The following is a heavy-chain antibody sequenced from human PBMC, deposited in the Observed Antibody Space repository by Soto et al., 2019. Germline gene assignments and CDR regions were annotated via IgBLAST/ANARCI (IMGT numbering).Heavy chain of an antibody. CDR2: FDPEDSKM. D-gene: IGHD6-13*01. J-gene: IGHJ3*02. V-gene: IGHV1-24*01. CDR1: GYSLSEFS. Sequence: ASVKVSCKVTGYSLSEFSMHWVRQAPGKGLEWMGGFDPEDSKMTPAQKFQGRLTLTEDTSAETAYMELRSLRSEDTAVYYCARGDGYEYAVDIWGQGTMVTVSS. CDR3: ARGDGYEYAVDI.